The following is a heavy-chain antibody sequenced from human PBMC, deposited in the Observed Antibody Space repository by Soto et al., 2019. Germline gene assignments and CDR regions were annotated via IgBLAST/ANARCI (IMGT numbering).Heavy chain of an antibody. CDR2: IYYSGST. V-gene: IGHV4-59*01. CDR3: ARTFTNYDILTGYYHNYGMDV. Sequence: SETLSLTCTVSGGSISSYYWSWIRQPPGKGLEWIGYIYYSGSTNYNPSLKSRVTISVDTSKNQFSLKLSSVPAADTAVYYCARTFTNYDILTGYYHNYGMDVWGQGTTVTVSS. D-gene: IGHD3-9*01. J-gene: IGHJ6*02. CDR1: GGSISSYY.